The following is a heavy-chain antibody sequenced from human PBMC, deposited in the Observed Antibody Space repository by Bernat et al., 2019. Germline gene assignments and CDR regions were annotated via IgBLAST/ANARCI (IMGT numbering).Heavy chain of an antibody. CDR2: IRYDGSNK. V-gene: IGHV3-30*02. CDR1: GFTFSSYG. D-gene: IGHD6-19*01. CDR3: AKDSSYMKVAGREEYYFDY. J-gene: IGHJ4*02. Sequence: QVQLVESVGGVVQPGGSLRLSCAASGFTFSSYGMHWVRQAPGKGLEWVAFIRYDGSNKYYADSVKGRFTISRDNSKNTLYLQMNSLRAEDTAVYYCAKDSSYMKVAGREEYYFDYWGQGTLVTVSS.